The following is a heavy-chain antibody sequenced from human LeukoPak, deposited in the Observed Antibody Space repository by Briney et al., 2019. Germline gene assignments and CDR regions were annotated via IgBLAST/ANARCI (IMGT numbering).Heavy chain of an antibody. CDR2: IYTSGST. D-gene: IGHD3-10*01. CDR1: GGSISSGGYY. V-gene: IGHV4-61*02. CDR3: ARGGFGELGVVDV. Sequence: SETLSLTCTVSGGSISSGGYYWSWIRQPAGKGLEWIGRIYTSGSTNYNPSLKSRVTMSVDTSKNQFSLKLSSVTAADTAVYYCARGGFGELGVVDVWGQGTTVTVSS. J-gene: IGHJ6*02.